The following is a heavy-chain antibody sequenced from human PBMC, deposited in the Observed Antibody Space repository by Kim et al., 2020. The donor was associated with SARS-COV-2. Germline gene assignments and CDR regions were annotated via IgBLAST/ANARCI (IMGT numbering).Heavy chain of an antibody. CDR1: GYTFTNYW. CDR2: IYPDDSDT. V-gene: IGHV5-51*01. CDR3: ARQKGEYIYGQQLYYFDS. Sequence: GESLKISCKGSGYTFTNYWIGWVRQMPGKGLEWMGIIYPDDSDTRYSPSFQGQVTISADKSFSTAYLQWSSLKASDTAMYYCARQKGEYIYGQQLYYFDSWGQGTPVTVSS. D-gene: IGHD5-18*01. J-gene: IGHJ4*02.